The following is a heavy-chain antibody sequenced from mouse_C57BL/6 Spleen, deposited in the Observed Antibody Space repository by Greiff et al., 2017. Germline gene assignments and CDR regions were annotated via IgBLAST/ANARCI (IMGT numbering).Heavy chain of an antibody. J-gene: IGHJ2*01. CDR2: IRSKSNNYAT. D-gene: IGHD4-1*01. CDR1: GFSFNTYA. CDR3: VRHELGVFDY. V-gene: IGHV10-1*01. Sequence: EVQLQESGGGLVQPKGSLKLSCAASGFSFNTYAMNWVRQAPGKGLEWVARIRSKSNNYATYYADSVKDRFTISRDDSESMLYLQMNNLKTEDTAMYYCVRHELGVFDYWGQGTTLTVSS.